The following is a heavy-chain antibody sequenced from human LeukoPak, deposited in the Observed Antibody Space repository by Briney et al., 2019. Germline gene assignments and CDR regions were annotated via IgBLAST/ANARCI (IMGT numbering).Heavy chain of an antibody. V-gene: IGHV3-7*01. Sequence: GGSLRLSCAASGFTFSSYWMSWVRQAPGKGLEWVANIKQDGSEKYYVDSVKGRFTISRDNAKNSLYLQMNSLRAEDTAVYYCARAYGWDQLPWTGMDVWGQGTTVTVSS. CDR1: GFTFSSYW. CDR3: ARAYGWDQLPWTGMDV. D-gene: IGHD2-2*01. CDR2: IKQDGSEK. J-gene: IGHJ6*02.